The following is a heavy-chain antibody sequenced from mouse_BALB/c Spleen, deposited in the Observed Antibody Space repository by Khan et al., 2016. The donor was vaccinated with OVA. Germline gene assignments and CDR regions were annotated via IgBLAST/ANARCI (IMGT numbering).Heavy chain of an antibody. CDR1: GDSITSGY. CDR3: ARSTYRYAFAY. CDR2: MIYSGNT. V-gene: IGHV3-8*02. Sequence: EVQLQESGPSLVKPSQTLSLTCSVTGDSITSGYWNWIRKFPGNKLEYMGYMIYSGNTYYNPSLKSRISITRHTAKNQDYRQLNSVTTEDTATCYCARSTYRYAFAYWGQGTLVTVSA. D-gene: IGHD2-14*01. J-gene: IGHJ3*01.